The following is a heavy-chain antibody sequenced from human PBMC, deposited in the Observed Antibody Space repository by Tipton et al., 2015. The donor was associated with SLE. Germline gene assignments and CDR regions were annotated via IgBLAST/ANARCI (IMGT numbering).Heavy chain of an antibody. D-gene: IGHD6-13*01. CDR3: ARVRIISAGTHFDY. CDR2: IYHSGTT. V-gene: IGHV4-59*08. CDR1: GGSLSSYY. J-gene: IGHJ4*02. Sequence: TLSLTCNVSGGSLSSYYWSWIRQPPGKGLEWIGYIYHSGTTKYNPSLKSRVTISVDRSKNQFSLNLMSVTAADTAVYYCARVRIISAGTHFDYWGQGTLVTVSS.